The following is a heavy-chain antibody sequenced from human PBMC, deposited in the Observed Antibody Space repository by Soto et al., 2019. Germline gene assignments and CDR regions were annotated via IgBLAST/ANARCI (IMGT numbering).Heavy chain of an antibody. CDR3: GRDEVRNGVGV. V-gene: IGHV3-7*01. CDR1: GFTFTSYW. J-gene: IGHJ6*02. Sequence: EVRLVESGGGLVQPGGSLRLSCVASGFTFTSYWMSWVRQAPGKGLEGVANIKGDGSEKRYVDSVKGRLTNSRDNAKNSVYLQMNSLRVEDTALYYCGRDEVRNGVGVWGQGTTVTVSS. CDR2: IKGDGSEK.